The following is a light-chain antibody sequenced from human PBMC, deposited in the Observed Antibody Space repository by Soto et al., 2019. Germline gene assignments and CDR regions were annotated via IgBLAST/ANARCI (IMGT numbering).Light chain of an antibody. J-gene: IGLJ1*01. CDR1: SSDVGGYNS. V-gene: IGLV2-14*01. CDR3: GSYRISTAV. Sequence: QSALAQPRSVSGSPGQSVTISCSGTSSDVGGYNSVSWYQQYPGKAPKLMIYDVTNRPSGVSNRFSGSKSGNTASLTISGLQAEDEADYYCGSYRISTAVFGTGTKLTVL. CDR2: DVT.